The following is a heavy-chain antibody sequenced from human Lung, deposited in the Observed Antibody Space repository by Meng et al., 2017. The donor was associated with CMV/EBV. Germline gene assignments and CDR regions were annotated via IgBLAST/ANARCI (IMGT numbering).Heavy chain of an antibody. D-gene: IGHD1-26*01. CDR3: ARSYNGKYYPPYYYYYYGMDV. Sequence: GGSLRLXCTASGFYFSDYGMHWVRQAPGKGLEWLTFTHYDESDKYYTDSVKGRFTISRDNSKKTLYLQMNSLSAEDTAVYYCARSYNGKYYPPYYYYYYGMDVWXQGTTVTVSS. CDR2: THYDESDK. V-gene: IGHV3-30*02. CDR1: GFYFSDYG. J-gene: IGHJ6*02.